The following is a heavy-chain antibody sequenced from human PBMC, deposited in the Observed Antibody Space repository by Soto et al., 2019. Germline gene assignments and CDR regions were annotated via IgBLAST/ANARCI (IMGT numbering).Heavy chain of an antibody. D-gene: IGHD6-13*01. V-gene: IGHV1-69*12. Sequence: QVHLVQSGAEVKKPGSSVKVSCKAPGGTFSNHAINWVRQAPGQGLESMGRIIPIFSTTNYAQKFQGRVTMTADESTITAYLELSSLTQDDTAVYYCAREVAADGTFREDVFDIWGQGTLVTVSS. CDR1: GGTFSNHA. CDR2: IIPIFSTT. J-gene: IGHJ3*02. CDR3: AREVAADGTFREDVFDI.